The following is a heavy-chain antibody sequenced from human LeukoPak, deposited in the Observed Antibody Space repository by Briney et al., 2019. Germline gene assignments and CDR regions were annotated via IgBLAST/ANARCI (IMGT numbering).Heavy chain of an antibody. CDR2: INPSGGST. CDR3: ARGGDTMVRGAFDY. D-gene: IGHD3-10*01. V-gene: IGHV1-46*01. CDR1: GYTFSSYY. Sequence: ASVEDSCKASGYTFSSYYMHWLRQPPGQGLELMGIINPSGGSTSYAQKFQGRVTMTRDMSTSTVYMELSSLRSEDTAVYYCARGGDTMVRGAFDYWGQGTLVTVSS. J-gene: IGHJ4*02.